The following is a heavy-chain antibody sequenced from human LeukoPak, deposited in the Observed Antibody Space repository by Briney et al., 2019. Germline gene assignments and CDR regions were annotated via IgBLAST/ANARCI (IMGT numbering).Heavy chain of an antibody. J-gene: IGHJ4*02. CDR1: GYTFTGYY. CDR3: ARKETYCRGCSFYLPGDFCY. Sequence: ASVKVSCKASGYTFTGYYMHWVRQAPGQGLEWMGWINPNSGGTNYAQKFQGRVTMTRDTSISTAYMELSRLRSDDTAVYYCARKETYCRGCSFYLPGDFCYWGQGTL. CDR2: INPNSGGT. V-gene: IGHV1-2*02. D-gene: IGHD2-15*01.